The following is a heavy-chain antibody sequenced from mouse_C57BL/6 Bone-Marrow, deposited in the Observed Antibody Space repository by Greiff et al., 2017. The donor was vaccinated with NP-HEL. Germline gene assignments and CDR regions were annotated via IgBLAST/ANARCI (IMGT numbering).Heavy chain of an antibody. J-gene: IGHJ3*01. CDR1: GYAFSSSW. V-gene: IGHV1-82*01. CDR2: IYPGDGDT. CDR3: ARVYSNYDCFAY. D-gene: IGHD2-5*01. Sequence: VQLQQSGPELVKPGASVKISCKASGYAFSSSWMNWVKQRPGKGLEWIGRIYPGDGDTNYNGKFKGKATLTADKSSSTAYMQLSSLTSEDSAVYFCARVYSNYDCFAYWGQGTLVTVSA.